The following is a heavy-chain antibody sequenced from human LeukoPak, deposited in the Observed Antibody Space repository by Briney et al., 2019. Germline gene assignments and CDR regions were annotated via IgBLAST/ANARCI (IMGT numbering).Heavy chain of an antibody. D-gene: IGHD6-13*01. CDR2: INPNSGGT. V-gene: IGHV1-2*02. CDR3: ARGKPRIAAVGSPDY. CDR1: GYTFTGYY. Sequence: ASVKVSCKASGYTFTGYYMHWVRQAPGQGLERMGWINPNSGGTNYAQKFQGRVTMTRDTSISTAYMELSRLRSDDTAVYYCARGKPRIAAVGSPDYWGQGTLVTVSS. J-gene: IGHJ4*02.